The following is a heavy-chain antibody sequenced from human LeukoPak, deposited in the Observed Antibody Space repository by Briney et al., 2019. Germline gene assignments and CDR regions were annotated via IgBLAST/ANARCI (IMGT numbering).Heavy chain of an antibody. CDR1: GFTFGSYG. V-gene: IGHV3-33*01. CDR3: XXXXYSSSWYNYYGMDV. CDR2: IWYDGSNK. Sequence: SGGSLRLSCAAAGFTFGSYGMHWVRQAPGKGLEWVAVIWYDGSNKYYADSVKGRFTISRDNSKNTLYLQMNSLRAEDTAVYCXXXXXYSSSWYNYYGMDVWGQGTTVTVSS. D-gene: IGHD6-13*01. J-gene: IGHJ6*02.